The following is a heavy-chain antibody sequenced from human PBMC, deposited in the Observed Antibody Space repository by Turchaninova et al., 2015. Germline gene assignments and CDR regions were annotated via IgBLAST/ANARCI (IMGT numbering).Heavy chain of an antibody. CDR2: IYHSGST. CDR1: GYAISRGDY. V-gene: IGHV4-38-2*02. Sequence: QVQLQESGPGLVKPSATLSPTCVGSGYAISRGDYWGWVRQPRGKGLEWIGSIYHSGSTYYNPALKSRVTISVDTSKNQFSLKLSSVTAADTAVYYCARDAPVSYWGQGTLVTVSS. D-gene: IGHD3-10*01. J-gene: IGHJ4*02. CDR3: ARDAPVSY.